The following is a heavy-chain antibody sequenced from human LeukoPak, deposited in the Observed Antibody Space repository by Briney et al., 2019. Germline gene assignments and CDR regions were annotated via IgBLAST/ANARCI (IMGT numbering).Heavy chain of an antibody. CDR2: IHSDGNST. V-gene: IGHV3-74*01. J-gene: IGHJ6*03. Sequence: GGSLRLSCAASGFAFSSYWMHWVRQAPGKGLVWVSRIHSDGNSTTYADSVKGRITISRDNAKSTLYLQMNSLRAEDTAVYYCARMGATGEYYYYYYYMDVWGKGTTVTVSS. CDR1: GFAFSSYW. D-gene: IGHD1-26*01. CDR3: ARMGATGEYYYYYYYMDV.